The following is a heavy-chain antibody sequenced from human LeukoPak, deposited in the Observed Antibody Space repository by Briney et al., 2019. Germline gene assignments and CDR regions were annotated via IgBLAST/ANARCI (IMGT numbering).Heavy chain of an antibody. J-gene: IGHJ4*02. Sequence: NASETLSLTCTVSGGSISSYYWSWIRQPPGKGLEWIGYSYYSGSTNYNPSLKSRVTISVDTSKNQFSLKLSFVTAADTAVYYCASSSSWYFNYFDYWGQGTLVTVSS. V-gene: IGHV4-59*01. CDR1: GGSISSYY. CDR2: SYYSGST. D-gene: IGHD6-13*01. CDR3: ASSSSWYFNYFDY.